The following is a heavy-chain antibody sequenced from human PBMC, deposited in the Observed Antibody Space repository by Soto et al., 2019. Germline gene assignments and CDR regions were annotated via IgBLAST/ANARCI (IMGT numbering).Heavy chain of an antibody. J-gene: IGHJ4*02. CDR3: ARDLPMPRGLFDY. Sequence: GGSLRLSXAASGFTFSSYWMSWVRQAPGKGLEWVANIKQDGSEKYYVDSVKGRFTISRDNAKNSLFLQMNSLRAEDTAVYYCARDLPMPRGLFDYWGQGTLVTVSS. CDR2: IKQDGSEK. CDR1: GFTFSSYW. D-gene: IGHD3-10*01. V-gene: IGHV3-7*03.